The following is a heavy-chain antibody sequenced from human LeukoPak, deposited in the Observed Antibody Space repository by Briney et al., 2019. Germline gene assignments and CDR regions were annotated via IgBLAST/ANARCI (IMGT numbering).Heavy chain of an antibody. D-gene: IGHD5-18*01. CDR3: AREWSSYGRIDY. Sequence: PSETLSLTCTVSGGSISSGGYYWSWIRQHPGKGLEWIGYIYYSGSTYYNPPLKIRVTISVATSKNQFSLKLSSVTAADTAVYYCAREWSSYGRIDYWGQGTLVTVSS. CDR1: GGSISSGGYY. V-gene: IGHV4-31*03. CDR2: IYYSGST. J-gene: IGHJ4*02.